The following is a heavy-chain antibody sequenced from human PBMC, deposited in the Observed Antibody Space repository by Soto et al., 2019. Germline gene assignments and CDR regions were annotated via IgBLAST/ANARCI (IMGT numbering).Heavy chain of an antibody. CDR1: SASISSSGYY. CDR2: IDYIGST. V-gene: IGHV4-39*01. CDR3: VRGGLRYQQSSYYFDV. J-gene: IGHJ4*02. Sequence: QLQLQESGPGLVKPSETLSLTCTVSSASISSSGYYWGWIRQAPGKGLEWIGSIDYIGSTYYNPSLKSRVTVSVDTSKNQFSLKLNSVTAADTAVHYCVRGGLRYQQSSYYFDVWSQGTLVTVSS. D-gene: IGHD3-16*01.